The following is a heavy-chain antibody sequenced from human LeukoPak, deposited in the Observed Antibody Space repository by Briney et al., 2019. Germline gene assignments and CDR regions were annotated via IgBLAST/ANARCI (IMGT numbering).Heavy chain of an antibody. D-gene: IGHD2-2*02. CDR3: ARQSSTSCYIDY. V-gene: IGHV4-39*01. J-gene: IGHJ4*02. CDR1: GGPISSSSYY. Sequence: PSETLSLTCTVSGGPISSSSYYWGWIRQPPGKGLEWIGSIYYSGSTFYNPSLKSRVTISVDTSKNQFSLKLSSVTAADTAVYFCARQSSTSCYIDYWGQGTLVAVSS. CDR2: IYYSGST.